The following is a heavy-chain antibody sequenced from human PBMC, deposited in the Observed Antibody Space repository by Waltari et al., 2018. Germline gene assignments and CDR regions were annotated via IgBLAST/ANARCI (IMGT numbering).Heavy chain of an antibody. CDR1: GGSISSGGYY. J-gene: IGHJ3*02. CDR2: IYYSGTT. Sequence: QVQLQESGPGLVKPSQTLSLTCTVSGGSISSGGYYWSWIRQHPGKGLEWIGYIYYSGTTYYNPSLKSRITISLDTSKNQFSLKLTSVTATDTAFYYCARGAGSPGFDIWGQGTMVTVSS. CDR3: ARGAGSPGFDI. V-gene: IGHV4-31*03.